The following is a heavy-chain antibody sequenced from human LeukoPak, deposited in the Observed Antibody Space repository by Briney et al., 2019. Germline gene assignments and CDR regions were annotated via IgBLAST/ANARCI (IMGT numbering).Heavy chain of an antibody. CDR3: ARLRYTYGPWDY. CDR1: GGSISSYY. J-gene: IGHJ4*02. D-gene: IGHD5-18*01. CDR2: IYYSGST. Sequence: SETLSLTCTVSGGSISSYYWTWIRQPPGKGLEWIGNIYYSGSTNYNPSLKSRVTISVDTSKNQFSLKLSSVTAADTAVYYCARLRYTYGPWDYWGQGTLVTVSS. V-gene: IGHV4-59*01.